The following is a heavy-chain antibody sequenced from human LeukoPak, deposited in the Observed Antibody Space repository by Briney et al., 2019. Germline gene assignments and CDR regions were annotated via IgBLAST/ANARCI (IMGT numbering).Heavy chain of an antibody. CDR2: IYSGGST. CDR1: GFTVSGNY. D-gene: IGHD1-26*01. V-gene: IGHV3-53*01. CDR3: ASSVRGATEYYFDY. J-gene: IGHJ4*02. Sequence: GGSLRLSCAASGFTVSGNYMSWVRQAPGKGLEWVSVIYSGGSTYYADSVKGRFTISRDNSKNTLYLQMNSLRAEDTAVYYCASSVRGATEYYFDYWGQGTLVTVSS.